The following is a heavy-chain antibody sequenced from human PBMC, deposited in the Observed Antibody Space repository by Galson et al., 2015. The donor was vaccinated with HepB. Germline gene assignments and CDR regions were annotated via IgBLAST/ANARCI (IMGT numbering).Heavy chain of an antibody. V-gene: IGHV4-34*01. CDR1: GGSFSGYY. D-gene: IGHD5-18*01. CDR2: INHSGST. Sequence: SETLSLTCAVYGGSFSGYYWSWIRQPPGKGLEWIGEINHSGSTNYNPSLKSRVTISVDTSKNQFSLKLSSVTAADTAVYYCARHTAMVGGADYWGQGTLVTVSS. CDR3: ARHTAMVGGADY. J-gene: IGHJ4*02.